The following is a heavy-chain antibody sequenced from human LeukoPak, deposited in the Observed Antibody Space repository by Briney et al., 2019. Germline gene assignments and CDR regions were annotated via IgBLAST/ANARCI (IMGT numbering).Heavy chain of an antibody. CDR1: GFTFSSYN. D-gene: IGHD5-24*01. V-gene: IGHV3-48*01. CDR3: AKEVEMATINDY. Sequence: PGGSLRLSCAASGFTFSSYNMTWVRQAPGKGLEWVSYISSSTSTIFYADSVKGRFTISRDNSKNTLYLQMNSLRAEDTAVYYCAKEVEMATINDYWGQGTLVTVSS. CDR2: ISSSTSTI. J-gene: IGHJ4*02.